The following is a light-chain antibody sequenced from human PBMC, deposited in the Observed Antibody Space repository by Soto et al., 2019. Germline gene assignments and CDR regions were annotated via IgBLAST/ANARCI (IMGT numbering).Light chain of an antibody. CDR1: GSDVGGYNY. V-gene: IGLV2-14*01. J-gene: IGLJ1*01. CDR3: SSYTSSSIDYV. CDR2: EVS. Sequence: QSALTQPASVSGSPGQSITISCTGTGSDVGGYNYVSWYQQHPGKAPKLMIYEVSNRPSGVSNRFSGSKSGNTASLTISGLQAEDEADYYCSSYTSSSIDYVFGTGTKLTVL.